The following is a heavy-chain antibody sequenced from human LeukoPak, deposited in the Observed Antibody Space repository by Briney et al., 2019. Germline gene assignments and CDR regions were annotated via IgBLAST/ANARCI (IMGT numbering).Heavy chain of an antibody. CDR2: INSDGSST. Sequence: GGSLRLSCAASGFTFSSYWMHWVRQAPGKGLVWVSRINSDGSSTSYADSVKGRFTISRDNSKNTLYLQMNSLRAEDTAVYYCAKDLMTTVPFSFDYWGQGTLVTVSS. CDR3: AKDLMTTVPFSFDY. V-gene: IGHV3-74*01. J-gene: IGHJ4*02. D-gene: IGHD4-17*01. CDR1: GFTFSSYW.